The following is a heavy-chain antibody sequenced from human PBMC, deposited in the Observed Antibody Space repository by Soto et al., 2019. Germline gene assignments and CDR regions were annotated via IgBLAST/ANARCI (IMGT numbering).Heavy chain of an antibody. V-gene: IGHV3-30*03. D-gene: IGHD6-6*01. CDR1: GFTFSSYA. Sequence: QVQLVXSGGGVVQPGKSLRLSCAASGFTFSSYAMHWARQAPGKGLEWVTVISIRGGDEYYAESVRGRFTXSRDXSKXXXXXXXXXXXXXXXAVYYCAXGTIXARXXLDYWGQGTLVTVSS. J-gene: IGHJ4*02. CDR3: AXGTIXARXXLDY. CDR2: ISIRGGDE.